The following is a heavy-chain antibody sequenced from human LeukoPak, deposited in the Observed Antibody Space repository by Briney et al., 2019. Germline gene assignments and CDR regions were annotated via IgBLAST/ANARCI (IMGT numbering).Heavy chain of an antibody. J-gene: IGHJ6*02. V-gene: IGHV6-1*01. CDR3: ARAWGFYGDLTFYYYGMDV. D-gene: IGHD4-17*01. Sequence: SQTLSLTCAISGDSVSSNSAAWNWIRQSPSRGLEWLGRTYYRSKWYNDYAVSVKSRITINPDTSKNQFSLQLNSVTPEDTAVYYCARAWGFYGDLTFYYYGMDVWGRGTTVTVSS. CDR1: GDSVSSNSAA. CDR2: TYYRSKWYN.